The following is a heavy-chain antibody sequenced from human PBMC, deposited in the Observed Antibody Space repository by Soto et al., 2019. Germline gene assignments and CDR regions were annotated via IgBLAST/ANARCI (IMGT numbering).Heavy chain of an antibody. V-gene: IGHV3-33*01. Sequence: PGGSLRLSCAASGFTFSSYGMHWVRQAPGKGLEWVAVIWYDGSNKYYADSVKGRFTISRDNSKNTLYLQMNSLRAEDTAVYYCARVTRYSSSSGYYYGMDVWGQGTTVTVSS. CDR2: IWYDGSNK. CDR3: ARVTRYSSSSGYYYGMDV. CDR1: GFTFSSYG. J-gene: IGHJ6*02. D-gene: IGHD6-6*01.